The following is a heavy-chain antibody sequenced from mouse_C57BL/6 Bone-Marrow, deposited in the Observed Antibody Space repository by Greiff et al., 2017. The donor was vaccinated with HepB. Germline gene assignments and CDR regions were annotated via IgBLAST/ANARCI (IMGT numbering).Heavy chain of an antibody. D-gene: IGHD1-1*01. Sequence: EVKLMESGGGLVQPGGSLKLSCAASGFTFSDYYMYWVRQTPEKRLEWVAYISNGGGSTYYPDTVKGRFTISRDNAKNTLYLQMSRLKAEDTAMYYCARHSSSPFDYWGQGTTLTVSS. V-gene: IGHV5-12*01. J-gene: IGHJ2*01. CDR1: GFTFSDYY. CDR3: ARHSSSPFDY. CDR2: ISNGGGST.